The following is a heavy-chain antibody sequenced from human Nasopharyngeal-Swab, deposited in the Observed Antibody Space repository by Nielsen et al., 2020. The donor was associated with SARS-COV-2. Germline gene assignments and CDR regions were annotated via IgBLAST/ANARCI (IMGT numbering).Heavy chain of an antibody. V-gene: IGHV3-48*02. D-gene: IGHD3-9*01. Sequence: GSLRLSCAASGFTFNTYGMSWVRQAPGKGLEWISYISDDNTIFYADSVKGRFTISRDNAKNSLYLQMNSLRDEDTAVYYCARDLELLTNYYALDYWGQGTLVTVSS. CDR2: ISDDNTI. CDR3: ARDLELLTNYYALDY. CDR1: GFTFNTYG. J-gene: IGHJ4*02.